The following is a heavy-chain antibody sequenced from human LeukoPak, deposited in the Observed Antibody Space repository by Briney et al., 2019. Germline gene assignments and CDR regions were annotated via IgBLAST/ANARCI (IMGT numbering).Heavy chain of an antibody. D-gene: IGHD3-9*01. CDR2: ISGTGGNT. CDR1: GFTFSDYA. Sequence: PGGSLRLSCAASGFTFSDYAMTWVRQAPGKGLEWVSAISGTGGNTFYVDSVKGRFTIPRDKSRNTLYLQMNSLRVEDTALYYCAKAYRPFDDTASMDVWGQGTTVTVSS. CDR3: AKAYRPFDDTASMDV. V-gene: IGHV3-23*01. J-gene: IGHJ6*02.